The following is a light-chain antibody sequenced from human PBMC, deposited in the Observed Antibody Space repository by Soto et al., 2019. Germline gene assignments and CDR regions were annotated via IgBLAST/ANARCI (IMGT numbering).Light chain of an antibody. CDR3: QQNYTTPS. J-gene: IGKJ2*01. Sequence: DIVLTQFPDSLAASLGERATINCKSGQSVLHSSNNKNQLAWYQQKPGQPPKLLIYWASTRESGVPDRFSGSGSGTSFPLTISSLQTEDVAVYYCQQNYTTPSFRQGTKLEIK. V-gene: IGKV4-1*01. CDR1: QSVLHSSNNKNQ. CDR2: WAS.